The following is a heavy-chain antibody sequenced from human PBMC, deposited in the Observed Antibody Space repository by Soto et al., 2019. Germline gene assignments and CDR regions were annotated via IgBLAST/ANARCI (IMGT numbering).Heavy chain of an antibody. D-gene: IGHD3-22*01. Sequence: GSLRLSCAAPGFNFNIHALHWIRQAPGEGLEWVAVMSPGGNSQYYADSVKGRFTISRDTSKSTLYLQMTSLRPEDTAVYYCASGAAFYYDTSRYWGQGTLVTVSS. CDR1: GFNFNIHA. CDR3: ASGAAFYYDTSRY. CDR2: MSPGGNSQ. V-gene: IGHV3-30-3*01. J-gene: IGHJ4*02.